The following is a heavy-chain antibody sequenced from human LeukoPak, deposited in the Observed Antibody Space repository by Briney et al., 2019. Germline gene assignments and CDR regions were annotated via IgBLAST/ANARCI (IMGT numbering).Heavy chain of an antibody. CDR2: IYNSETT. V-gene: IGHV4-59*12. CDR3: VKDQRYFDWLPDY. CDR1: GGSITGNY. Sequence: SETLSLTCTVSGGSITGNYWSWSRQPPGKGLEWIGYIYNSETTNYNPSLKSRVTISIDTSKNQFSLKLSSVTAADTAVYYCVKDQRYFDWLPDYWGQGTLVTVSS. D-gene: IGHD3-9*01. J-gene: IGHJ4*02.